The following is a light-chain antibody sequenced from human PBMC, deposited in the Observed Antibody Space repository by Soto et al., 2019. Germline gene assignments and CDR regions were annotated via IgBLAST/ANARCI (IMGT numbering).Light chain of an antibody. CDR1: SGHSSYA. CDR3: QTWGTGSNWV. CDR2: LDSDGSH. Sequence: QPVLTQSPSASASLGASVKLTCTLSSGHSSYAIAWHQLQPERGPRYLMKLDSDGSHSKGDGIPDRFSGSSSGAERYLTISSLQSDDEADYYCQTWGTGSNWVFGGGTKLTVL. V-gene: IGLV4-69*01. J-gene: IGLJ3*02.